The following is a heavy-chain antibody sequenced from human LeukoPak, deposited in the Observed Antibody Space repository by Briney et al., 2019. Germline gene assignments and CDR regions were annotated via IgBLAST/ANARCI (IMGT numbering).Heavy chain of an antibody. D-gene: IGHD6-6*01. Sequence: SETLSLTCAVYGGSFSGYYLSWIRQPAGKGLEWIGRIYTSGSTNYNPSLKSRVTISVDTSKNQFSLKLSSVTAADTAVYYCARIPHTSSSLSHWFDPWGQGTLVTVSS. CDR3: ARIPHTSSSLSHWFDP. V-gene: IGHV4-59*10. CDR1: GGSFSGYY. J-gene: IGHJ5*02. CDR2: IYTSGST.